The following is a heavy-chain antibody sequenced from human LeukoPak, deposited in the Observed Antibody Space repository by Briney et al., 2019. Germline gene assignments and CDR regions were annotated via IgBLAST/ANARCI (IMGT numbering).Heavy chain of an antibody. CDR3: ARMSSAWPPGWFDP. V-gene: IGHV4-59*08. D-gene: IGHD6-19*01. CDR1: GGSISSHF. CDR2: IYSSGSA. J-gene: IGHJ5*02. Sequence: SETLSLTCTVSGGSISSHFWSWIRQPPGKELEWIGYIYSSGSANYNPSLKSRITISVDTSENQFSLKLSSVTAADTAVYYCARMSSAWPPGWFDPWGQGTQVTVSS.